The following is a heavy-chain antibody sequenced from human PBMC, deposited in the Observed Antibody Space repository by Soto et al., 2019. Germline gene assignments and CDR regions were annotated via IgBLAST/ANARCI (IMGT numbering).Heavy chain of an antibody. J-gene: IGHJ4*02. CDR3: ATDPRNKVGAI. CDR1: GYTLTELS. CDR2: FDPEDGET. D-gene: IGHD1-26*01. Sequence: ASVKVSCQISGYTLTELSMHWVRQAPGKGLEWMGGFDPEDGETIYAQKFQGRVTMTEDTSTDTAYMELSSLRSEDTAVYYCATDPRNKVGAIWGQGTLVTVSS. V-gene: IGHV1-24*01.